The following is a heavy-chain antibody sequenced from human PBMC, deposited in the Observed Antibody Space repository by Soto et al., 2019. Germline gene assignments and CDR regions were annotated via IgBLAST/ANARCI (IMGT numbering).Heavy chain of an antibody. CDR2: ISAHNGNT. CDR3: ARWRYGDY. Sequence: QVHLVQSGAEVKKPGASVKVSCKGSGYAFTTYGITWVRQAPGQGLEWMGWISAHNGNTNYAQKLQCRVNVTRDTSTSTAYLELRSLGSDDTVVYSCARWRYGDYWGQGALVTVSS. V-gene: IGHV1-18*01. CDR1: GYAFTTYG. J-gene: IGHJ4*02. D-gene: IGHD1-1*01.